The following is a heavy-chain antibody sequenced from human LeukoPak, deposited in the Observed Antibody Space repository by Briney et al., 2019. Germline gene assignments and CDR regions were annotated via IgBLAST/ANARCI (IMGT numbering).Heavy chain of an antibody. J-gene: IGHJ4*02. CDR1: GGSISGSY. Sequence: SETLSLTCTVSGGSISGSYWSWSRQPPGKGLEWIAYMYNSGSTNYNPSLKSRVTISIDTSKNQFSLKLSSLTAADTAIYYCARGIESYGDYGYWGQGILVTVSS. D-gene: IGHD4-17*01. CDR2: MYNSGST. CDR3: ARGIESYGDYGY. V-gene: IGHV4-59*01.